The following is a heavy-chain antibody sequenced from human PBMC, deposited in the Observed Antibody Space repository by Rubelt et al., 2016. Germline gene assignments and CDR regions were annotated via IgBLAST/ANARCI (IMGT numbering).Heavy chain of an antibody. Sequence: EVQLVESGGGLVQPGGSLRLSCAASGFTVSSNYMSWVRQAPGKGLEWVANIKPDGSDRYFVDSVKGRRAGDTGGYYLAGVAYDYVWGSYRYAGFENGYCDDWRQGTVVTVSS. J-gene: IGHJ4*02. CDR2: IKPDGSDR. CDR1: GFTVSSNY. D-gene: IGHD3-16*02. V-gene: IGHV3-7*01. CDR3: GYCDD.